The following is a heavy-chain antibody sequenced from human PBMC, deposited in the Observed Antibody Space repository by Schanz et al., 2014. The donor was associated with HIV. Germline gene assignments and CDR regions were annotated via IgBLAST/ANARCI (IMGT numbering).Heavy chain of an antibody. D-gene: IGHD2-15*01. J-gene: IGHJ4*02. CDR1: EYTFTGYY. Sequence: QVQLVQSGAEVKKPGASVRVSCKASEYTFTGYYVHWVRQAPGQGLEWMGWINPNSGGTNYAQKFQGRLSMTRDTSITTAYMELSRLRSADTAVYSCARGRSGYCSGGSCPYGRYYFDYWGQGTLVTVSS. CDR2: INPNSGGT. CDR3: ARGRSGYCSGGSCPYGRYYFDY. V-gene: IGHV1-2*02.